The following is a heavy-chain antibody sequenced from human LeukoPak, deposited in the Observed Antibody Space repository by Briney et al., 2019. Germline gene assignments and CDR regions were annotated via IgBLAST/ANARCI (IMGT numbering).Heavy chain of an antibody. CDR3: ARGHYDFWSGYYGPFDY. CDR2: INHSGST. D-gene: IGHD3-3*01. Sequence: PSETLSLTCAVYGGSFSGCYWSWIRQPPGKGLEWIGEINHSGSTNYNPSLKSRVTISVDTSKNQFSLKLSSVTAADTAVYYCARGHYDFWSGYYGPFDYWGQGTLVTVSS. CDR1: GGSFSGCY. V-gene: IGHV4-34*01. J-gene: IGHJ4*02.